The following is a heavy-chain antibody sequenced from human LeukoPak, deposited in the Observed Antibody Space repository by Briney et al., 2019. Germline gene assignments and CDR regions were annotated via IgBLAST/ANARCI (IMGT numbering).Heavy chain of an antibody. Sequence: GASVKVSCKASGGTFSSYAISWVRQAPGQGLEWMGGIIPIFGTPNYAQKFQDRVTITADESTSTAYMELSSLRSEDTAVYYCASVFGLGDPYFDYWGQGTLVTVSS. CDR3: ASVFGLGDPYFDY. CDR2: IIPIFGTP. J-gene: IGHJ4*02. D-gene: IGHD3-16*01. V-gene: IGHV1-69*13. CDR1: GGTFSSYA.